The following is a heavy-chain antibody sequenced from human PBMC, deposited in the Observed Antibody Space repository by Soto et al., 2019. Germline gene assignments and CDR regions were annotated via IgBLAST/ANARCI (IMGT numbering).Heavy chain of an antibody. CDR1: EFTFSNYA. CDR3: AKNPGYYYDSTGYHFDY. V-gene: IGHV3-23*01. CDR2: ISYGGGTT. D-gene: IGHD3-22*01. J-gene: IGHJ4*02. Sequence: VGSLRLSCAASEFTFSNYAMSWVRQAPGKGLEWVSAISYGGGTTYYADSVKGRFTISRDNSKNTLYLQMNSLRAEDTAVYYCAKNPGYYYDSTGYHFDYWGQGTLVTVS.